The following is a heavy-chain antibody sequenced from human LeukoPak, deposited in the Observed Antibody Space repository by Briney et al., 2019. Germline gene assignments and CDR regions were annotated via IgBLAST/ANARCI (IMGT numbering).Heavy chain of an antibody. CDR1: GYTFTGYY. CDR2: INPKSGGT. V-gene: IGHV1-2*02. Sequence: ASVKVSCKASGYTFTGYYMHWVRQAPGQGLEWMGWINPKSGGTNYAQKFQGRVTMTRDTSISTAYMELRRLRSDDTAVYYCARVLIWFGELRGYMDVWGKGTTVTISS. D-gene: IGHD3-10*01. CDR3: ARVLIWFGELRGYMDV. J-gene: IGHJ6*03.